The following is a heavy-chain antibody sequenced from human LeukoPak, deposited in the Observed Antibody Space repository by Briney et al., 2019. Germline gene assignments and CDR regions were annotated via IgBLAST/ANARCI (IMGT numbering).Heavy chain of an antibody. CDR2: ISSSSSYI. J-gene: IGHJ4*02. CDR3: ARGVYGDYGRGY. Sequence: PGGSLRLSCAASGFTFSSYSMNWVRQAPGKGLEWVSSISSSSSYIYYADSVKGRFTISRDNGRNSLYLQMNSLRAEDTAVYYCARGVYGDYGRGYWGQGTLVTVSS. D-gene: IGHD4-17*01. V-gene: IGHV3-21*01. CDR1: GFTFSSYS.